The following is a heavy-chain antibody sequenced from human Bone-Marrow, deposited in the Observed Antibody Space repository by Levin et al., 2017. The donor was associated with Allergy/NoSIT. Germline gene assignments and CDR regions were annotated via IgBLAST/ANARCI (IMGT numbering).Heavy chain of an antibody. D-gene: IGHD3-10*01. J-gene: IGHJ4*02. CDR1: GFTFTDHF. CDR3: ARGRFHGSGSPRFDL. V-gene: IGHV3-11*01. Sequence: SCAASGFTFTDHFMSWIRQAPGRGLEWLSYISSTSISIHYADSVKGRFTVSRDNAEDSLYLQMDSLTAADTAVYFCARGRFHGSGSPRFDLWGQGTLVTVSA. CDR2: ISSTSISI.